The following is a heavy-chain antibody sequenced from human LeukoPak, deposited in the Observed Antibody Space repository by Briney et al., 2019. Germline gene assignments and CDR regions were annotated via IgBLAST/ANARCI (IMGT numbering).Heavy chain of an antibody. Sequence: PSETLSLTCAVYGGSFSGYYWSWIRQPPGKGLEWIGEINHSGSTNYNPSLKSRVTISVGTSKNQFSLKLSSVTAADTAVYYCASIRSGAYYYGSGSYFDYWGQGTLVTVSS. CDR1: GGSFSGYY. V-gene: IGHV4-34*01. J-gene: IGHJ4*02. CDR2: INHSGST. CDR3: ASIRSGAYYYGSGSYFDY. D-gene: IGHD3-10*01.